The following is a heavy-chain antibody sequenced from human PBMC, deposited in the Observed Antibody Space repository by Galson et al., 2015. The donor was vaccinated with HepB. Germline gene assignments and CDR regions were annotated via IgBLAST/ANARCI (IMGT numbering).Heavy chain of an antibody. CDR2: TNPNSGGT. D-gene: IGHD2-15*01. J-gene: IGHJ4*02. CDR3: ARSNLGYCSGGSCYSGDY. CDR1: GYTFTGYY. Sequence: SVKVSCKASGYTFTGYYMHWVRQAPGQGLEWMGWTNPNSGGTNYAQKFQGRVTMTRDTSISTAYMELSRLRSDDTAVYYCARSNLGYCSGGSCYSGDYWGQGTLVTVSS. V-gene: IGHV1-2*02.